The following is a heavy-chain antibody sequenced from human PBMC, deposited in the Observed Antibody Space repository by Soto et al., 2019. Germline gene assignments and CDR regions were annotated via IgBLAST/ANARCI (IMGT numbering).Heavy chain of an antibody. CDR1: GFTFSSYA. J-gene: IGHJ4*02. Sequence: QVQLVESGGGVVQPGRSLRLSCAASGFTFSSYAMHWVRQAPGKGLEWVAVISYDGSNKYYADSVKGRFTISRDNSKNTLYLQMNSLRAEDTAVYYCARDIDGYSYGLGNEWGQGTLVTVSS. V-gene: IGHV3-30-3*01. CDR2: ISYDGSNK. CDR3: ARDIDGYSYGLGNE. D-gene: IGHD5-18*01.